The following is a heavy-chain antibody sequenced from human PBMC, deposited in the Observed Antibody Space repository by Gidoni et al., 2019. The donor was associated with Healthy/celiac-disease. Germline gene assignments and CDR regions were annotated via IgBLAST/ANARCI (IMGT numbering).Heavy chain of an antibody. D-gene: IGHD3-10*01. CDR2: ISGSGGST. CDR1: GSTFSSYA. V-gene: IGHV3-23*01. J-gene: IGHJ4*02. CDR3: AKEPQWFGDYYFDY. Sequence: EVQPLESGGGLVQPGGSLRLSCAASGSTFSSYAMSWVRQAPGKGLEWVSAISGSGGSTYYADSVKGRFTISRDNSKNTLYLQMNSLRAEDTDVYYCAKEPQWFGDYYFDYWGQGTLVTVSS.